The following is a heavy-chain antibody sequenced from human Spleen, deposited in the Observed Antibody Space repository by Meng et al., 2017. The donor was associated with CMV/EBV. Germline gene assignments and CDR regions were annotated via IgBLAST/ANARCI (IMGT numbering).Heavy chain of an antibody. CDR1: GYTFTGYY. CDR2: ISCYNGDT. J-gene: IGHJ4*02. Sequence: QGQLGQAGAEVKKPGASVKVSCKASGYTFTGYYMHWVRQAPGQGLEWMGWISCYNGDTNYAQKVQGRFTMTMDKSASTAYMDLRSLRSDDTAVYYCARDPSNTSGRYAYFDYWGQGTLVTVSS. V-gene: IGHV1-2*02. CDR3: ARDPSNTSGRYAYFDY. D-gene: IGHD6-19*01.